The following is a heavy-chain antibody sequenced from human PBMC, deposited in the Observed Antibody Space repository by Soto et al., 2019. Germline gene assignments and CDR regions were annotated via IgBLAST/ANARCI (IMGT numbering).Heavy chain of an antibody. D-gene: IGHD3-22*01. CDR2: IIPIFGTA. CDR1: GGTFSSYA. J-gene: IGHJ4*02. V-gene: IGHV1-69*01. CDR3: ARGPYYYDSSGYYSTQDY. Sequence: QVQLVQSGAEVKKPGSSVKVSCKASGGTFSSYAISWVRQAPGQGLEWMGGIIPIFGTANYAQKFQGRVTITADESTSTAYMELSSLRSEDTAVYYCARGPYYYDSSGYYSTQDYWGQGTLVTVSS.